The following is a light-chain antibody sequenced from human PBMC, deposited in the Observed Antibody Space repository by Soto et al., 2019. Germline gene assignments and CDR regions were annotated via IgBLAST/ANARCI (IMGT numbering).Light chain of an antibody. V-gene: IGKV1-9*01. CDR3: QHLHSYTIT. Sequence: DIQLTQSPSFLSASVGDRVTITCRASQGISSYLAWYQQKPGKAPKLLIYAASFLQSGVPSRFSGSGSGTEFTLTISSLQPEDFATCYCQHLHSYTITFVPGTEADIK. CDR2: AAS. CDR1: QGISSY. J-gene: IGKJ3*01.